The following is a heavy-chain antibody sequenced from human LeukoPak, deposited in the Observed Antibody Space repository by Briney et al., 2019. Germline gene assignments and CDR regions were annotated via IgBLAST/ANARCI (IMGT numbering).Heavy chain of an antibody. CDR3: ARSTGQGDFRGPAQWWFDP. Sequence: SETLSLTCSVSGDSVTKHYWSWIRQSAAKGLECIGRIYPGGNFDSNPSLKSRVTMSLDTSKNQLSLKMYSVTAADTAVYFSARSTGQGDFRGPAQWWFDPWGQGTLVTVSS. J-gene: IGHJ5*02. CDR2: IYPGGNF. V-gene: IGHV4-4*07. CDR1: GDSVTKHY. D-gene: IGHD3-10*01.